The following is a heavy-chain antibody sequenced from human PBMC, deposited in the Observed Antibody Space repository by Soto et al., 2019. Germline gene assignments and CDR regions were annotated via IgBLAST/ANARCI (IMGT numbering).Heavy chain of an antibody. CDR3: EYGGRVYYFDY. CDR2: IYYSGIT. D-gene: IGHD2-2*01. CDR1: GGSISSYY. Sequence: SETLSLTCTVSGGSISSYYWSWIRQPPGKGLEWIGYIYYSGITDYNPSLKSRVTISVDTSKNQFSLKLSSVTAADTAVYYCEYGGRVYYFDYWGQGPFVTVSS. V-gene: IGHV4-59*01. J-gene: IGHJ4*02.